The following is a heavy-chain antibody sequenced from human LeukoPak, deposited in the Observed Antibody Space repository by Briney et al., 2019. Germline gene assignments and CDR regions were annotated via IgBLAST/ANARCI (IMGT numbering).Heavy chain of an antibody. D-gene: IGHD3-22*01. CDR1: GYTFTNYD. V-gene: IGHV1-18*01. CDR2: ISIYNGNT. CDR3: ARHHQYYHSNSFDY. Sequence: GASVKVSCKASGYTFTNYDINWVRQAPGQGLEWMGWISIYNGNTNCAQKLQGRVTMTTDTSTSTAYMELRSLRSDDTAVYYCARHHQYYHSNSFDYWGQGTLVTVSS. J-gene: IGHJ4*02.